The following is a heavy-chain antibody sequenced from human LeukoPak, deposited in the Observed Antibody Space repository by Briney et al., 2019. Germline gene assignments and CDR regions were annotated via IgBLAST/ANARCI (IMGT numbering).Heavy chain of an antibody. D-gene: IGHD3-10*01. CDR3: AKDHQGSEGYFDY. V-gene: IGHV3-20*04. J-gene: IGHJ4*02. CDR2: INWNGGST. Sequence: GGSLRLSCAASGFTFDDYGMSWVRQAPRKGLEWVSGINWNGGSTGYADSVKGRFTISRDNAKNSLYLQMNSLRAEDTALYYCAKDHQGSEGYFDYWGQGTLVTVSS. CDR1: GFTFDDYG.